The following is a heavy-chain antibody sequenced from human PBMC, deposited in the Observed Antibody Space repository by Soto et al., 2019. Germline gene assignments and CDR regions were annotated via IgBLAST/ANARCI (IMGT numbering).Heavy chain of an antibody. D-gene: IGHD6-13*01. CDR1: GGSISSYY. CDR3: AGQQLGESYFDY. CDR2: IYYSGST. V-gene: IGHV4-59*01. J-gene: IGHJ4*02. Sequence: SETLSLICTVSGGSISSYYWSWIRQPPGKGLEWIGYIYYSGSTNYNPSLKSRVTISVDTSKNQFSLKLSSVTAADTAVYYCAGQQLGESYFDYWGQGTLVTVSS.